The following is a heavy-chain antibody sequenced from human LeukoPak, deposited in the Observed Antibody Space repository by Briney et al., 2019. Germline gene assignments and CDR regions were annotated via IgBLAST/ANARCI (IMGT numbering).Heavy chain of an antibody. D-gene: IGHD6-13*01. CDR2: IRSKTYAGTT. J-gene: IGHJ4*02. V-gene: IGHV3-49*04. CDR1: GFNFGDYA. Sequence: GGSLRLSRTGSGFNFGDYALTWVRQAPGKGLEWVGFIRSKTYAGTTEYAASVKGRFTFSRDDSKSIAYLQMNSLKTEDTAVYYCTRVRMAEYSSSSLAYWGQGTLVTVSS. CDR3: TRVRMAEYSSSSLAY.